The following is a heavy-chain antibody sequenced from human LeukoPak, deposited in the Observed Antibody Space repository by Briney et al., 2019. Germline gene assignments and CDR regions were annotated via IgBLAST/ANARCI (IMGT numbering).Heavy chain of an antibody. CDR2: IYYSGST. V-gene: IGHV4-59*01. J-gene: IGHJ4*02. CDR3: ARATILELPFDY. CDR1: GGSISSYY. Sequence: PSETLSLTCTVSGGSISSYYWSWSRQPPGRGLEWIGYIYYSGSTNYNPSLKSRVTISVDTSKNQFSLKLSSVTAADTAVYYCARATILELPFDYWGQGTLVTVSS. D-gene: IGHD3-3*01.